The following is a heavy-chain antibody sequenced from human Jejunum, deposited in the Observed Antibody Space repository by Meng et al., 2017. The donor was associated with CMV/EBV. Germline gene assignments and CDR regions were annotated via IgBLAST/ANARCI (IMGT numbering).Heavy chain of an antibody. CDR3: ARVSSGWDYFDY. CDR2: IYYSGST. D-gene: IGHD6-19*01. Sequence: QVKLKESGPGLVKPSQTLSLTCTVSGGSVSSGGYYWTWIRQHPGKGLEWFGHIYYSGSTFYNPSLKRRVIISIGTSKNQFSLNLRSVTAADTAVYYCARVSSGWDYFDYWGQGTLVTVSS. CDR1: GGSVSSGGYY. J-gene: IGHJ4*02. V-gene: IGHV4-31*03.